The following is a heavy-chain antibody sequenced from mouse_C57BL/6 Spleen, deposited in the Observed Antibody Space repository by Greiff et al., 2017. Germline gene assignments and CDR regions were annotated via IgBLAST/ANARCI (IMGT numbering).Heavy chain of an antibody. D-gene: IGHD2-5*01. Sequence: VQLQQSGAELARPGASVKLSCKASGYTFTSYGISWVKQRTGQGLEWIGEIYPRSGNTYYNEKFKGKATLTADKSSSPAYMELRSLTSEDSAVYFCAPYYSNYGDYAMDYWGQGNSVTVSS. J-gene: IGHJ4*01. V-gene: IGHV1-81*01. CDR1: GYTFTSYG. CDR3: APYYSNYGDYAMDY. CDR2: IYPRSGNT.